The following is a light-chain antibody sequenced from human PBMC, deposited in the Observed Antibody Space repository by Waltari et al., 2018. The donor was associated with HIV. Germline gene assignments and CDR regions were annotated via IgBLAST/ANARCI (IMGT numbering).Light chain of an antibody. CDR2: SNN. CDR1: SSNIGSNT. V-gene: IGLV1-44*01. J-gene: IGLJ2*01. CDR3: AAWDDSLNVYVV. Sequence: QSVLTQPPSASGTPGQRVTISCSGSSSNIGSNTVNWYQQLPGTAPKLLIYSNNQRPSGVPDRFSCSKSGTSASLAISGLQSEDEVDYYCAAWDDSLNVYVVFGGGTKLTVL.